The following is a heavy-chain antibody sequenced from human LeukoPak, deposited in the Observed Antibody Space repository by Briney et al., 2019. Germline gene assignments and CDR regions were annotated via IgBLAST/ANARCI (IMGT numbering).Heavy chain of an antibody. CDR3: ARVSPSGVWDV. CDR1: GGSISGINYY. J-gene: IGHJ6*02. Sequence: PSETLSLTCTVSGGSISGINYYWTWIRQPAGKGLEWIGRIYTTGSSNYNPSFKSRVTISVDTSNNQFSLKLSSVTAADTAVYYCARVSPSGVWDVWGQGTTVTVSS. CDR2: IYTTGSS. D-gene: IGHD3-10*01. V-gene: IGHV4-61*02.